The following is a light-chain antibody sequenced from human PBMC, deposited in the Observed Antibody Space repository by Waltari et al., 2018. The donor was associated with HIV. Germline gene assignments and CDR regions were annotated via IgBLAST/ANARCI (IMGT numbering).Light chain of an antibody. CDR2: DAS. J-gene: IGKJ4*01. Sequence: DIQMTQSPSSLSASVGDTVTITCQASQGISEYLNWYQQGPGKAPKLLIYDASNLQAGVPSRFSGSGSGTDFTLTISSLQAEDVAVYYCQQYYTTPTFGGGTKVEIK. V-gene: IGKV1-33*01. CDR3: QQYYTTPT. CDR1: QGISEY.